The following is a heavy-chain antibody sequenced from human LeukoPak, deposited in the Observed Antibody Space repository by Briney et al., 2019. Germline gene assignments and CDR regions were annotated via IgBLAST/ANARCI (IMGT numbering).Heavy chain of an antibody. V-gene: IGHV3-20*04. CDR3: ARVGMLAVAGTAAWSDP. J-gene: IGHJ5*02. D-gene: IGHD6-19*01. Sequence: GGSLRLSCAASGFTFDDYGMSWVRQAPGKGLEWVSGINWNGGSTGCADSVKGRFTISRDNAKNSLYLQMNSLRAEDTALYYCARVGMLAVAGTAAWSDPWGQGTLVTVSS. CDR2: INWNGGST. CDR1: GFTFDDYG.